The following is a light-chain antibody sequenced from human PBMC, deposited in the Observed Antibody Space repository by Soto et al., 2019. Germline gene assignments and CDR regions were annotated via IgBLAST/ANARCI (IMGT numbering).Light chain of an antibody. CDR2: RAS. J-gene: IGKJ5*01. Sequence: EIVMTQPPATLSVSPGERATLSCRASQSVSSNLAWYQQKPGQAPRLLIYRASTRATGIPARFSGSGSGTEFTLTISSLQSEDFAVYYCQQYNNWPITFGQGTRLEIK. CDR3: QQYNNWPIT. V-gene: IGKV3-15*01. CDR1: QSVSSN.